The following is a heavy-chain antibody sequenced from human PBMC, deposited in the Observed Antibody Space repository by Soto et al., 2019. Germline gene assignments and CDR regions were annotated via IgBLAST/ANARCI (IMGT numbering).Heavy chain of an antibody. CDR2: INHSGST. J-gene: IGHJ4*02. D-gene: IGHD6-13*01. CDR1: GGSFSGYY. Sequence: QVQLQQWGAGLLKPSETLSLTCAVYGGSFSGYYWSWIRQPPGKGLEWIGEINHSGSTNYNPSLKSRVTISVDTSKNQFSLKLSSVTAADTAGYYCARGRYSSSWYGPYFDYWGQGTLVTVSS. CDR3: ARGRYSSSWYGPYFDY. V-gene: IGHV4-34*01.